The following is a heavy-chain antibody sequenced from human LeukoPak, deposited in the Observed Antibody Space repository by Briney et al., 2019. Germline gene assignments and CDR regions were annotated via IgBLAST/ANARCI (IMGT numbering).Heavy chain of an antibody. Sequence: ASVKVSCRASGGTFSSYAISWVRQAPGQGLEWMGGIIPIFGTANYAQKFQGRVTITADKSTSTAYMELSSLRSEDTAVYYCARGIPDYDILTGYKGYYYYMDVWGKGTTVTVSS. CDR3: ARGIPDYDILTGYKGYYYYMDV. D-gene: IGHD3-9*01. V-gene: IGHV1-69*06. CDR2: IIPIFGTA. CDR1: GGTFSSYA. J-gene: IGHJ6*03.